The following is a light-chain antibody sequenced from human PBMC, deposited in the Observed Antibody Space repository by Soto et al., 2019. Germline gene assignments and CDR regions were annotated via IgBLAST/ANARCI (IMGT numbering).Light chain of an antibody. Sequence: DIQMTQSPSSLSASVGDRVTITCQASQDISNYLNWYQQKQGKAPKLLIYEASSLQSGVPSRFSGSGYGTDFNLTISSLQPEDFATYYCQQSFSTPRTFGQGTKVDIK. CDR2: EAS. CDR1: QDISNY. V-gene: IGKV1-39*01. CDR3: QQSFSTPRT. J-gene: IGKJ1*01.